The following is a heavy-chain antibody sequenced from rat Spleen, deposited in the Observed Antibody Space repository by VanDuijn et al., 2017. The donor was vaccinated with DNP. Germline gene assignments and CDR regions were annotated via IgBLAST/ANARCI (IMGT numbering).Heavy chain of an antibody. CDR1: GFSLTSNG. V-gene: IGHV2S8*01. D-gene: IGHD1-6*01. CDR2: ISSGGST. Sequence: QVQLKESGPGLVQPSQTLSLTCTVSGFSLTSNGVSWVRQPPGKGLEWIAAISSGGSTYYNSALKSRLSISRDTSKSQVFLKVKSLKTEDTGIYYCTRSIYTTDYYYVVFDYWGQGVMVTVSS. J-gene: IGHJ2*01. CDR3: TRSIYTTDYYYVVFDY.